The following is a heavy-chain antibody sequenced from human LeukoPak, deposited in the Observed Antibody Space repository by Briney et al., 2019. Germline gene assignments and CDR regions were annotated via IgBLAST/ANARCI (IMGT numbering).Heavy chain of an antibody. V-gene: IGHV3-20*04. CDR1: GLTFDDYG. CDR3: ARNSGANVYTYSFQY. CDR2: VNWNGGTT. D-gene: IGHD1-26*01. J-gene: IGHJ4*02. Sequence: GGSLRLSCVASGLTFDDYGMSWVRQAPGKGLEWVSGVNWNGGTTTYADSVKGRFTISRDNAKNSLYLQMNSLRVEDTAFYYCARNSGANVYTYSFQYWGRGTLVTVSS.